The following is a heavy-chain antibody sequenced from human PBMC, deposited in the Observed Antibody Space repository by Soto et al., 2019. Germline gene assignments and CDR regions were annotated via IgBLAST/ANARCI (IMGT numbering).Heavy chain of an antibody. D-gene: IGHD5-12*01. CDR3: VRGRSYSVYDF. V-gene: IGHV4-4*07. J-gene: IGHJ4*02. CDR2: IYPSGST. Sequence: SETLSLTCTVSGGSISGHSWIWIRQPAGRGLEWIGHIYPSGSTSYNPSLRSRVSMSLDTSNNQIFLNLTSVTAADTAVFYCVRGRSYSVYDFWGPGTLVTVSS. CDR1: GGSISGHS.